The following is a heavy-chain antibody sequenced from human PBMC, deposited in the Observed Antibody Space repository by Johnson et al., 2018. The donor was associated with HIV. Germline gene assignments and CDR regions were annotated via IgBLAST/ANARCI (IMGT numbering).Heavy chain of an antibody. CDR2: ISWNGASS. CDR3: ARGSRWLLWPGSSFDI. CDR1: GFTFDDYT. D-gene: IGHD5-24*01. V-gene: IGHV3-20*04. J-gene: IGHJ3*02. Sequence: EVQLVESGGVVVQPGGSLRLSCAASGFTFDDYTMHWVRQAPGKGLEWVSLISWNGASSGYVDSVKDRFTISRDNAKNSLYLQMNSLRAEDTALYYCARGSRWLLWPGSSFDIWGQGTMVTVSS.